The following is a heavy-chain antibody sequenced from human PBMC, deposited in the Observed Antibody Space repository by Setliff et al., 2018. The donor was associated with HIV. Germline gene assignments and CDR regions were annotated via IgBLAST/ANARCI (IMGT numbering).Heavy chain of an antibody. CDR1: GYTFTNVG. D-gene: IGHD3-10*01. Sequence: ASVKVSCKASGYTFTNVGITWVRQAPGQGLEWMGWISPRNGNSGYAQKFQGRVTMTRLTSFSTAYMELSNLTSKDTAIYYCARKHKVSLGRGIVVLWGFDPWGQGTLVTVSS. V-gene: IGHV1-8*02. CDR2: ISPRNGNS. J-gene: IGHJ5*02. CDR3: ARKHKVSLGRGIVVLWGFDP.